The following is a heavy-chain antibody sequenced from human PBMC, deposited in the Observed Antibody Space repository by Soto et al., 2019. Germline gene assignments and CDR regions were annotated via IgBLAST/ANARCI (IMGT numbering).Heavy chain of an antibody. V-gene: IGHV3-73*01. J-gene: IGHJ6*02. CDR2: IRSKANSYAT. CDR1: GFTFSGSA. CDR3: TRSNYYYYYGMDV. Sequence: GWSLRLSCAASGFTFSGSAMHLVRQASGKGLEWVGRIRSKANSYATAYAASVKGRFTISRDDSKNTEYLQMNSLKTEDTAVYYCTRSNYYYYYGMDVWGEGIMVTVSS.